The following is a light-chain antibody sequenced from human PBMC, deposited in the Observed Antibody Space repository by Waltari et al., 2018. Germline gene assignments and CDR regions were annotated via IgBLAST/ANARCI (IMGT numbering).Light chain of an antibody. CDR1: QSIDSW. J-gene: IGKJ1*01. V-gene: IGKV1-5*03. CDR2: KAS. CDR3: QQYHSSSRT. Sequence: DIQMTQSPSTLSASVGDRVTITCRASQSIDSWLAWYQQKPGKAPNLLIYKASILHSGVPSRFSGRGSGTEFTLIISSLQPDDFAAYYCQQYHSSSRTFGQGTNAEMK.